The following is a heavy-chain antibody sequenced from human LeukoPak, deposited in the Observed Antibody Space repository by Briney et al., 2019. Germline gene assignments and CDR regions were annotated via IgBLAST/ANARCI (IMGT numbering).Heavy chain of an antibody. Sequence: GGSLRLSCAASGFTFSSSAMSWVRQAPGKGLEWVSGITGGGSTSTYYADSVKGRFTISRDNSKNTVYLQMNSLRAEDTALYYCAKPEYYFYYWGQGTLVTVSS. CDR1: GFTFSSSA. CDR3: AKPEYYFYY. J-gene: IGHJ4*02. V-gene: IGHV3-23*01. CDR2: ITGGGSTST.